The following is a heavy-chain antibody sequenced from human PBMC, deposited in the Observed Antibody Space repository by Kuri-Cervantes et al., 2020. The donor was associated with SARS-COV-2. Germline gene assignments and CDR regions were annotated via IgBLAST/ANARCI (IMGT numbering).Heavy chain of an antibody. CDR1: GFTFSSYW. CDR2: IKQDGSEK. D-gene: IGHD4-23*01. V-gene: IGHV3-7*01. CDR3: ARDSALVVTLAFDI. Sequence: GGSLRLSCAASGFTFSSYWMSWVRQAPGKGLEWVANIKQDGSEKYYVDSVKGRFTISRDNAKNSLYLQMNSLRAEDTAVYYCARDSALVVTLAFDIWGQGTMVTVSS. J-gene: IGHJ3*02.